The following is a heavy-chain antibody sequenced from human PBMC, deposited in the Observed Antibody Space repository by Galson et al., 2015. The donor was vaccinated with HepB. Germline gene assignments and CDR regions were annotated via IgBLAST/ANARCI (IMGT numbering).Heavy chain of an antibody. J-gene: IGHJ3*01. Sequence: SLRLSCAASGFTFSSYGMNWVRQAPGKGLEWVSSIRCSSSYIYYADSVKGRFTISRDNAKNSLYLQMNSLRAEDTAVYYCASIGAAGAENAFDFWGQGTMVTVSS. CDR2: IRCSSSYI. CDR3: ASIGAAGAENAFDF. D-gene: IGHD6-13*01. CDR1: GFTFSSYG. V-gene: IGHV3-21*01.